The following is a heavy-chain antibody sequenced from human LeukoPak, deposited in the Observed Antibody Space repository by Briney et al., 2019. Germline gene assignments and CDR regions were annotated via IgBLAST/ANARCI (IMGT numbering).Heavy chain of an antibody. D-gene: IGHD3-22*01. Sequence: GRSLRLSCAASGFTFDDYAMHWVRQAPGKGLEWVSGISWNSVTIGYADSVKGRFTISRDNAKNSLYLQMNSLRAEDTALYYCAKDMDYNNSSTYYYQFDYWAQETLVTVSS. CDR3: AKDMDYNNSSTYYYQFDY. CDR1: GFTFDDYA. CDR2: ISWNSVTI. J-gene: IGHJ4*02. V-gene: IGHV3-9*01.